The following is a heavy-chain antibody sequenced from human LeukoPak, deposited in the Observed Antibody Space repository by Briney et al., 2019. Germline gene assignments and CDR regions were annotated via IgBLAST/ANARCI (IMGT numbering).Heavy chain of an antibody. CDR3: AKDGAWLRFDD. Sequence: PGGSLRLSCAASGFTFNNYGMHWVRQAPGKGLEWVAFIRYNGNNQYYADSVKGRFTISRDNSKNTLYLQMENLRAEDTAVYYCAKDGAWLRFDDWGQGILVTVSS. J-gene: IGHJ4*02. D-gene: IGHD5-12*01. V-gene: IGHV3-30*02. CDR1: GFTFNNYG. CDR2: IRYNGNNQ.